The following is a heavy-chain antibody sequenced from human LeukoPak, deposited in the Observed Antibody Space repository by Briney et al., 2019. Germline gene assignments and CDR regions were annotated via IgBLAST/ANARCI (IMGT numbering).Heavy chain of an antibody. V-gene: IGHV3-23*01. CDR2: ISGSGGSA. Sequence: PGGSLRLSCAASGFTFSSYAMSWVRQAPGKGLEWVSAISGSGGSAYYADSVKGRFTISRDNSKNTLYLQMNSLRAEDTAVYYCAKDRDEDIVVVPAAWGDYWGQGTLVTVSS. J-gene: IGHJ4*02. CDR1: GFTFSSYA. CDR3: AKDRDEDIVVVPAAWGDY. D-gene: IGHD2-2*01.